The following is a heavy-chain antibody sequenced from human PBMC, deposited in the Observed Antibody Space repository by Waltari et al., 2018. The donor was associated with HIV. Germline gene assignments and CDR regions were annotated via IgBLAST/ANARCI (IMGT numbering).Heavy chain of an antibody. CDR2: INTTTGNQ. V-gene: IGHV7-4-1*02. CDR1: GYTFTNYA. Sequence: QLQLVQSGSELKRPGASVKVSCKASGYTFTNYAMNWVRQAPGQGLEWMGLINTTTGNQTYAQGFTGRFVFSLDTSVSTAYLQISSLKAEDTAVYYCARISMTLGRGMGVWGQGTTVTVSS. D-gene: IGHD2-8*01. J-gene: IGHJ6*02. CDR3: ARISMTLGRGMGV.